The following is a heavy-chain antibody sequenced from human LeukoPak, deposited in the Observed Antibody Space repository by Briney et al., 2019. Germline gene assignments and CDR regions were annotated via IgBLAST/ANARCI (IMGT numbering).Heavy chain of an antibody. CDR1: GGSISSSNYY. J-gene: IGHJ4*02. D-gene: IGHD6-19*01. CDR3: ARHASVDGNWPRPLDY. Sequence: SEALSLTCTVSGGSISSSNYYWGWIRQPPGKGLEWIGNIYYSGSTYYKPSLKTRVTISVDTSKNQFSLKLTSVTAADTAVYYCARHASVDGNWPRPLDYWGQGSLVTVSS. CDR2: IYYSGST. V-gene: IGHV4-39*01.